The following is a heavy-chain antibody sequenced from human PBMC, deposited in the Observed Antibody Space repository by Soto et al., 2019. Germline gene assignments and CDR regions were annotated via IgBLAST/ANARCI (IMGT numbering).Heavy chain of an antibody. Sequence: EVQLVESGGGLVKPGGSLRLSCAASGFTFSSYSMNWVRQAPGKGLEWVSSISSSSSYIYYADSVKGRFTISRDNAKNALYLQMNSLRAEDTAVYYCARAKGSGYYRPLTNCGQGTLVTVSS. V-gene: IGHV3-21*01. CDR1: GFTFSSYS. J-gene: IGHJ4*02. D-gene: IGHD3-3*01. CDR3: ARAKGSGYYRPLTN. CDR2: ISSSSSYI.